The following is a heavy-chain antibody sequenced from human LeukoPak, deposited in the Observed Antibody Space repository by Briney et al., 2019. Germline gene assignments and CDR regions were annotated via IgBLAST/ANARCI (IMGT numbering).Heavy chain of an antibody. D-gene: IGHD3-22*01. J-gene: IGHJ4*02. CDR3: ARGDITMTPSDY. Sequence: SVKVSCKASGGTFSSYAISGVRQAPGQGLEWMGGIIPIFGTANYAQKFQGRVTITTDESTSTAYMELSSLRSEDTAVYYCARGDITMTPSDYWGQGTLVTVSS. CDR2: IIPIFGTA. CDR1: GGTFSSYA. V-gene: IGHV1-69*05.